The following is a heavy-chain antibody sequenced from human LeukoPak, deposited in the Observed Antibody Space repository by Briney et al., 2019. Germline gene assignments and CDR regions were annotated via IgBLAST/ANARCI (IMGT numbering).Heavy chain of an antibody. CDR3: ARDLGPYYDILTGTAYFQH. J-gene: IGHJ1*01. CDR1: GYTFTGYY. D-gene: IGHD3-9*01. V-gene: IGHV1-2*02. Sequence: GASVKVSCKASGYTFTGYYMHWVRQAPGQGLEWMGWINPNSGGTNYAQKFQGRVTMTRDTSIRTAYMELSRLRSDDTAVYYCARDLGPYYDILTGTAYFQHWGQGTLVTVSS. CDR2: INPNSGGT.